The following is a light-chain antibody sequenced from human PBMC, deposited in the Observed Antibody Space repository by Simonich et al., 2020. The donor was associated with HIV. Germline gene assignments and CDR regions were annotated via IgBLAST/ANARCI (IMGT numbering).Light chain of an antibody. J-gene: IGKJ1*01. CDR3: QQYYSTPRT. CDR1: RNILYNSNNKNY. CDR2: WAS. V-gene: IGKV4-1*01. Sequence: DIVMTQSPDSLAVSLGERATINCKSSRNILYNSNNKNYLAWYQQKPGQPPNLLIYWASTRESGVPDRFRGSGSGTDFTLTISSLQAEDVAVYYCQQYYSTPRTFGQGTKVEIK.